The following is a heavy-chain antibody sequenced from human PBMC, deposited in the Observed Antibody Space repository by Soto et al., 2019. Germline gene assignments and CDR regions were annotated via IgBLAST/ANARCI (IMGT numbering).Heavy chain of an antibody. Sequence: QVQLQESGPGLVKPSQTLSLTCTVSGGSISSGGYYWRWIRQHPGKGLEWIGYIYYSGSTYYNPSLKSRVTISVDTSKNQFSLKLSPGTAADTVVYYCARVAPYPPSWYFDLWGRGTLVTVSS. CDR1: GGSISSGGYY. CDR2: IYYSGST. J-gene: IGHJ2*01. CDR3: ARVAPYPPSWYFDL. V-gene: IGHV4-31*03. D-gene: IGHD2-21*01.